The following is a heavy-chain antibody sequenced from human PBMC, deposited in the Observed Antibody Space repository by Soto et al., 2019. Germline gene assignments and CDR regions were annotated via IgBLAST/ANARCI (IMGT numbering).Heavy chain of an antibody. CDR1: GGSISSYY. Sequence: SETLSLTCTVSGGSISSYYWSWIRQPPGKGLEWIGYIYHSGSTYYNPSLKSRVTISVDTSKNQFSLKLSSVTAADTAVYYCARWWMYAPRFDYWGLGTLVTVSS. CDR3: ARWWMYAPRFDY. D-gene: IGHD2-8*01. J-gene: IGHJ4*02. V-gene: IGHV4-59*12. CDR2: IYHSGST.